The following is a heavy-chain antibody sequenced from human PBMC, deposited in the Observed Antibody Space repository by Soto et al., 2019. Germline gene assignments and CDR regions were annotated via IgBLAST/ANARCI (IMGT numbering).Heavy chain of an antibody. CDR2: IWYDGSNK. CDR1: GFTFSSYG. D-gene: IGHD6-19*01. J-gene: IGHJ4*02. CDR3: ARDVPVAGPFFDY. V-gene: IGHV3-33*01. Sequence: GGSLRLSCAASGFTFSSYGMHWVRQAPGKGLEWVAVIWYDGSNKYYADSVKGRFTISRDNSKNTLYLQMNSLRAEDTAVYYCARDVPVAGPFFDYWGQGTLVTVSS.